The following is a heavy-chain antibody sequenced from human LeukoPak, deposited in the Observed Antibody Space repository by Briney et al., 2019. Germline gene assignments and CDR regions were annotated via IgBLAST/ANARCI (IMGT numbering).Heavy chain of an antibody. V-gene: IGHV1-46*02. CDR1: GYTFNSYY. CDR2: INPSGDRT. D-gene: IGHD6-19*01. Sequence: GASVKVSCKASGYTFNSYYMHWVRQAPGQGREWMGIINPSGDRTSYAQKFQGRVNMNRDMSPSTVDMALRSLSFGDSAVYYCARVTRSGWYHHWGQRTRVTVP. J-gene: IGHJ5*02. CDR3: ARVTRSGWYHH.